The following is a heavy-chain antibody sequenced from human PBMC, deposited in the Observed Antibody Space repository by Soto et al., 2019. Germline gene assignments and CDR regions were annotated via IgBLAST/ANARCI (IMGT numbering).Heavy chain of an antibody. V-gene: IGHV3-15*07. J-gene: IGHJ4*02. D-gene: IGHD6-19*01. CDR3: TADLWLSSGPAHDY. CDR2: VKRKIDGGTT. CDR1: GFTFSETW. Sequence: GGSLRLSCAASGFTFSETWMNWVRQVPGKGLEWVGRVKRKIDGGTTEYAAPVRGRFTISRDDSRATVYLQMNSLKSEDTAVYYCTADLWLSSGPAHDYWGPGTLVTVSS.